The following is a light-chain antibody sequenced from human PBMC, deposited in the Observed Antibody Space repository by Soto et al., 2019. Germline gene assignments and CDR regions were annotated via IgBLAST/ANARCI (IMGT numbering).Light chain of an antibody. CDR1: QSISSW. J-gene: IGKJ5*01. CDR3: QQGVT. Sequence: DIPMSPSPSPLSASIGDSGTLSCRASQSISSWLAWYQQKPGKAPNLLIYKASSLESGVPSRFSGSGSGTDFTLTISSLEPEDFAVYYCQQGVTFGQGTRLEIK. V-gene: IGKV1-5*03. CDR2: KAS.